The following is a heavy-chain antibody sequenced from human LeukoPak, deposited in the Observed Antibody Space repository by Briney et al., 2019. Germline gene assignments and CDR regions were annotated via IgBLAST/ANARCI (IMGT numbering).Heavy chain of an antibody. D-gene: IGHD3-10*01. J-gene: IGHJ4*02. CDR1: GGTFNSYA. CDR2: IIPIFGTA. V-gene: IGHV1-69*06. Sequence: GSSVKVSCKASGGTFNSYAISWERQAPGQGLEWMGGIIPIFGTANYAQKFQGRVTITADKSTSTAYMELSSLRSEDTAVYYCARVPGSGSYYGDPYFDYWGQGTLVTVSS. CDR3: ARVPGSGSYYGDPYFDY.